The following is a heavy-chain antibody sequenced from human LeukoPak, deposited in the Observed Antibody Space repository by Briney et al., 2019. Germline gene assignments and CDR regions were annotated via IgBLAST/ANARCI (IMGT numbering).Heavy chain of an antibody. J-gene: IGHJ2*01. V-gene: IGHV3-9*01. D-gene: IGHD4-17*01. CDR1: GFIFSDHY. CDR3: AKMRANGHSRADWYFDL. CDR2: ISWNSGTI. Sequence: PGGSLRLSCAASGFIFSDHYMDWVRQAPGKGLEWVSGISWNSGTIGYADSVKGRFTISRDNAKNSLYLQMNSLRAEDTALYYCAKMRANGHSRADWYFDLWGRGTLVTVSS.